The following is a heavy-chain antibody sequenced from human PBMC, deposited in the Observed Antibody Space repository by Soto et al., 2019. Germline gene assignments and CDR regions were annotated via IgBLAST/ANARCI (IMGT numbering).Heavy chain of an antibody. CDR1: GFTFSSYG. Sequence: GGSMRLSCAAAGFTFSSYGRHWVRQEPGKGLEWVAVISYDGSNKYYADSVKGRFTISRDNSKNTLYLQMNSLRAEDTAVYYCAKDPGYSGYGYYFDYWGQGTLVTVSS. D-gene: IGHD5-12*01. CDR3: AKDPGYSGYGYYFDY. CDR2: ISYDGSNK. V-gene: IGHV3-30*18. J-gene: IGHJ4*02.